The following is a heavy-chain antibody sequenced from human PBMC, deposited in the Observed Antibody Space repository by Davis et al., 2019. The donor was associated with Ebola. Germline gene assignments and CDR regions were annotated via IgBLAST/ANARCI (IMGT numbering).Heavy chain of an antibody. D-gene: IGHD2-2*02. Sequence: ASVKVSCKASGYTFTSYAMHWVRQAPGQRLEWMGWINAGNGNTKYSQKFQGRVTITRDTSASTAYMELSSLRSEDTAVYYCARGGRIVLVPAAIGYYYYGMDVWGQGTTVTVSS. CDR3: ARGGRIVLVPAAIGYYYYGMDV. CDR1: GYTFTSYA. CDR2: INAGNGNT. V-gene: IGHV1-3*01. J-gene: IGHJ6*02.